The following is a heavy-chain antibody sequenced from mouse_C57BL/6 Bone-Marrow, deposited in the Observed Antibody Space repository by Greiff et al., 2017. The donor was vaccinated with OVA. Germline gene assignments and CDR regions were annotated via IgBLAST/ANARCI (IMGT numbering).Heavy chain of an antibody. V-gene: IGHV5-9-1*02. J-gene: IGHJ1*03. CDR1: GFTFSSYA. CDR3: TRVGGLRRKGYWYFDV. D-gene: IGHD2-4*01. CDR2: ISSGGDYI. Sequence: EVQRVESGEGLVKPGGSLKLSCAASGFTFSSYAMSWVRQTPEKRLEWVAYISSGGDYIYYADTVKGRFTISRDNARNTLYLQMSSLKSEDTAMYYCTRVGGLRRKGYWYFDVWGTGTTVTVSS.